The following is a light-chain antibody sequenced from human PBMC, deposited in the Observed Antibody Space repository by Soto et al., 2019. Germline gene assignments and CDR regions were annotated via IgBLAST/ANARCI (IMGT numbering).Light chain of an antibody. Sequence: QLVLTQPPSASGSPGQSVTISCTGTSSDVGGYNSVAWFQHHPGKAPKLMIYEVTKRPSGVPDRFSGSKSGNTASLTVSGLQAEDEADYFCISYAGSNNYVFGTGTKLTVL. CDR3: ISYAGSNNYV. J-gene: IGLJ1*01. CDR2: EVT. CDR1: SSDVGGYNS. V-gene: IGLV2-8*01.